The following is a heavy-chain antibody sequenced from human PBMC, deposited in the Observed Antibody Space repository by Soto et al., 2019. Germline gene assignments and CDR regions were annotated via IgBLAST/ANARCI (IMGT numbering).Heavy chain of an antibody. CDR3: AHRGLNSGFRSYYFDY. CDR1: GFSLSTSGVG. V-gene: IGHV2-5*02. CDR2: IYWDDDK. J-gene: IGHJ4*02. D-gene: IGHD5-12*01. Sequence: QITLKESGPTLVKPTQTLTLTCTFSGFSLSTSGVGVGWIRQPPGKALEWLALIYWDDDKRYSPSLKSRLTITKDTSKNQVVLTMTNMDPVDTATYYCAHRGLNSGFRSYYFDYWGQGALVTVSS.